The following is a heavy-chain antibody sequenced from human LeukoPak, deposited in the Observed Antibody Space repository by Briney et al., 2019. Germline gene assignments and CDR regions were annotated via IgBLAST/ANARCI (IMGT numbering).Heavy chain of an antibody. V-gene: IGHV3-48*03. D-gene: IGHD2-2*03. J-gene: IGHJ5*02. CDR1: GFTFSSYE. CDR2: ISTSGSTI. CDR3: ARGTGYCLDP. Sequence: PGGSLRLPCAASGFTFSSYEMNWVRQTPGKGLEWVSYISTSGSTIYYADSVKGRFTISRDNAKTSLYLQMNSLRAEDTAVYYCARGTGYCLDPWGQGTLVTVSS.